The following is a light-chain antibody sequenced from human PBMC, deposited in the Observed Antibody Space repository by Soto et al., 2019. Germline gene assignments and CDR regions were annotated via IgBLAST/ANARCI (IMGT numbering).Light chain of an antibody. CDR2: GAT. Sequence: EIVMTQSPGTLSVSPGERATLSCRASQNVGNSLAWYQQKPGQAPRLLIYGATTRATGIPARFSGSGSGTDFTLTISSLQSEDFAVYYCQHYNNWPPYTFGQGTKVEIK. CDR1: QNVGNS. CDR3: QHYNNWPPYT. J-gene: IGKJ2*01. V-gene: IGKV3-15*01.